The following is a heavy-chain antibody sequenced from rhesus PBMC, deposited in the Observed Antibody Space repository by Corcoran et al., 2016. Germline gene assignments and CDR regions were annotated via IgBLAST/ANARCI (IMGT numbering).Heavy chain of an antibody. CDR3: ARLGDDYGYYYTPYFDY. CDR2: FNGNCGST. CDR1: GGSFSSYW. V-gene: IGHV4-80*01. D-gene: IGHD3S6*01. J-gene: IGHJ4*01. Sequence: QVQLQESGPGLVKPSETLSLTCAVSGGSFSSYWWSWIRQPPGKGLEWIGEFNGNCGSTSYNPSLNSRVTISKDASKNQFSLKLSSVTAADTAVYYCARLGDDYGYYYTPYFDYWGQGVLVTVSS.